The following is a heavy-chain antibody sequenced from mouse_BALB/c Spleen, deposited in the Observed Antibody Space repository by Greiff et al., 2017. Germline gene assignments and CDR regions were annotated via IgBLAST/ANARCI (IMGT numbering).Heavy chain of an antibody. CDR1: GFTFSSYG. Sequence: EVMLVESGGDLVKPGGSLKLSCAASGFTFSSYGMSWVRQTPDKRLEWVATISSGGSYTYYPDSVKGRFTISRDNAKNTLYLQMSSLKSEDTAMYYCARELYYWGQGTTLTVSS. J-gene: IGHJ2*01. V-gene: IGHV5-6*01. CDR3: ARELYY. D-gene: IGHD4-1*01. CDR2: ISSGGSYT.